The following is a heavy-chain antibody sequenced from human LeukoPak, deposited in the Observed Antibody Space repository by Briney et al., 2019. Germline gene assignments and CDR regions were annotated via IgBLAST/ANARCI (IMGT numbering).Heavy chain of an antibody. D-gene: IGHD6-19*01. CDR3: ARILDSAWGELGY. CDR2: IRSDGSNK. J-gene: IGHJ4*02. CDR1: GFSFSSYG. V-gene: IGHV3-30*02. Sequence: TGGSLRLSCAGSGFSFSSYGMHWVRQAPGKGLEWMAFIRSDGSNKYYADSVKGRFTISRDNSKNTLYLQMNSLRAEDTAVYYCARILDSAWGELGYWGQGTPVTVSS.